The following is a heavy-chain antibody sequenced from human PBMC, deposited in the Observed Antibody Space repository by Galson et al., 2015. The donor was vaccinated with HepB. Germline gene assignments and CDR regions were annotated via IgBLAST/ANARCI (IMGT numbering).Heavy chain of an antibody. D-gene: IGHD4-17*01. J-gene: IGHJ4*02. Sequence: SVKVSCKASGYTFTSYGISWVRQAPGQGLEWMGWISAYNGNTNYAQKLQGRVTMTTDTSTSTAYMELRSLRSDDTAVYYCARANTPASPYGAVTPDYWGQGTLVTVSS. CDR3: ARANTPASPYGAVTPDY. CDR1: GYTFTSYG. CDR2: ISAYNGNT. V-gene: IGHV1-18*01.